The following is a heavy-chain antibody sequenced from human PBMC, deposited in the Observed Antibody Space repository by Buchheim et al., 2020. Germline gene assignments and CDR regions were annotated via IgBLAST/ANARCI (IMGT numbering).Heavy chain of an antibody. Sequence: EVQLVESGGGLVQPGGSLRLSCAASGFTFTNNGMSLVRQPPGKGLEWVASVKKDGSETYHVEFARGRFTISRDNAKNSLYLQMNSLRAEDTAVYFCARGGGWTDFWGQGA. V-gene: IGHV3-7*01. CDR3: ARGGGWTDF. CDR1: GFTFTNNG. CDR2: VKKDGSET. D-gene: IGHD6-19*01. J-gene: IGHJ4*02.